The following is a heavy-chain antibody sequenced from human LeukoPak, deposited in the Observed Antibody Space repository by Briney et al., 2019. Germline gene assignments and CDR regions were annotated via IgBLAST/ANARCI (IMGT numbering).Heavy chain of an antibody. D-gene: IGHD2-15*01. Sequence: SETLSLACAVYGGSFSGYYWNWIRQPPGKGLEWIGEINHNGSTNYNPSLKSRVTISVDTSKNQFSLKLSSVTAADTAVYYCASPSGQGGYSFDYWGQGTLVTVSS. CDR3: ASPSGQGGYSFDY. CDR1: GGSFSGYY. J-gene: IGHJ4*02. V-gene: IGHV4-34*01. CDR2: INHNGST.